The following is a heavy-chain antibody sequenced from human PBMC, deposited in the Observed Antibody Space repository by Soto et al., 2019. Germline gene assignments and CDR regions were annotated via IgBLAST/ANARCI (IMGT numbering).Heavy chain of an antibody. V-gene: IGHV1-46*01. CDR3: AGGGHVVVVTAAVDY. D-gene: IGHD2-21*02. CDR2: VNPSGGHT. CDR1: GDTFTDYY. J-gene: IGHJ4*02. Sequence: QVQLMQSGAEVKKPGASVKVSCKASGDTFTDYYIHWVRQAPGQGLEWMGTVNPSGGHTTYAQHFLGRLIMTRDTSTITFFMELHSLTSTETAIYCCAGGGHVVVVTAAVDYWAQGTLFTVSS.